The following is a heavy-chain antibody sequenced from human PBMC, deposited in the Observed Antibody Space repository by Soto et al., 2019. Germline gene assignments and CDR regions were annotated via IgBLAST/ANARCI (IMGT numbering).Heavy chain of an antibody. CDR3: AKVSGYSGYVVYAYYYGMAV. CDR1: GFTFSLYG. D-gene: IGHD5-12*01. CDR2: TSYDGSNK. J-gene: IGHJ6*02. V-gene: IGHV3-30*18. Sequence: QVQLVESGGGVVQPGRSLRLSCAASGFTFSLYGMHWVRQAPGKGLEWVAVTSYDGSNKYYADSVKGRFTISRDNSKNTLYLQMNRLRVEDTAVYYCAKVSGYSGYVVYAYYYGMAVWGQGTRVTASS.